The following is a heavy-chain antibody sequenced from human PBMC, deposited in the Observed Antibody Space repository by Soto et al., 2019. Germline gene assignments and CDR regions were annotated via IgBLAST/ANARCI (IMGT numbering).Heavy chain of an antibody. V-gene: IGHV1-2*02. CDR1: GYTFTGYY. CDR3: APSNNWNDVGY. J-gene: IGHJ4*02. D-gene: IGHD1-1*01. CDR2: INPNSGGT. Sequence: GASVKFSGKASGYTFTGYYMHWVRQAPGQGLEWMGWINPNSGGTNYAQKFQGRVTMTRDTSISTAYMELSRLRSDDTAAYYCAPSNNWNDVGYWGQGTLVTVSS.